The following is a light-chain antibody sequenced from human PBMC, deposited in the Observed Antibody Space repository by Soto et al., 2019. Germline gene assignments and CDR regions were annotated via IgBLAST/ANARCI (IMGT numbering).Light chain of an antibody. CDR1: QSVSSY. Sequence: EIVLTPSSAILSMSPGERATLSCRASQSVSSYLAWYQQKPGQAPRLLIYDASNRATGIPARFSGSGSGTDFTLTIIILVTENIAVYYCQRRSNWPLTFGGVTKLVIK. CDR3: QRRSNWPLT. V-gene: IGKV3-11*01. CDR2: DAS. J-gene: IGKJ4*01.